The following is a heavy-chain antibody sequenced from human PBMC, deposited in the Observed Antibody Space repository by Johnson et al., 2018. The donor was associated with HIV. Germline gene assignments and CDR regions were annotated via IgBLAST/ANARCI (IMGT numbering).Heavy chain of an antibody. D-gene: IGHD5-24*01. V-gene: IGHV3-20*04. CDR1: GFTFHDFG. CDR3: TSIPPPKLDGAFDI. CDR2: INWNGHGT. J-gene: IGHJ3*02. Sequence: EVQLVESGGGVVRPGGSLRLSCAASGFTFHDFGMSWVRQVPGKGLEWFSGINWNGHGTGYADSVKGRFTVSRDNAKNTLYLQMNSLRVEDTAEYYCTSIPPPKLDGAFDIWGQGTMVTVSS.